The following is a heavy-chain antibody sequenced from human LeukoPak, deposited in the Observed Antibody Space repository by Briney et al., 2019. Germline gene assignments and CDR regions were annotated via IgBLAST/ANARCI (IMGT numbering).Heavy chain of an antibody. V-gene: IGHV3-7*01. Sequence: GGSLRLACAASGFTSSGYWMSWLRQAPGKGLEWVANINQGGSEKNYVDSVKGRLTISRDNAKNSLYLQMNSLRAEDKAVYFCARDPLGSGGYYDYWGQGTLVTVSS. CDR1: GFTSSGYW. J-gene: IGHJ4*02. D-gene: IGHD3-10*01. CDR3: ARDPLGSGGYYDY. CDR2: INQGGSEK.